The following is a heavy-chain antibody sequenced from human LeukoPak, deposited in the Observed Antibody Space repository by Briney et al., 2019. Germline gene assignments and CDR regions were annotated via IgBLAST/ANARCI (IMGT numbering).Heavy chain of an antibody. CDR3: ATHSYYYGSGSYPHYLDY. CDR2: LNWNGGTT. Sequence: GGSLRLSCAASGFTFDDNGMSRVRHAPGKGLEWVSGLNWNGGTTVYADSVKGRFTISRDNAKNFLYLQMNSLRAEDTALYCCATHSYYYGSGSYPHYLDYWGQGTLVTVSS. CDR1: GFTFDDNG. J-gene: IGHJ4*02. V-gene: IGHV3-20*04. D-gene: IGHD3-10*01.